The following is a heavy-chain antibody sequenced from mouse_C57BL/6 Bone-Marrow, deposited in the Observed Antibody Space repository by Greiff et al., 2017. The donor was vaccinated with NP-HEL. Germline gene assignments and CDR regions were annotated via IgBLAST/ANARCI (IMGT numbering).Heavy chain of an antibody. D-gene: IGHD1-1*01. J-gene: IGHJ1*03. CDR1: GFTFSSYG. V-gene: IGHV5-6*01. CDR3: ARYRTTEWYFDV. Sequence: EVHLVESGGDLVKPGGSLKLSCAASGFTFSSYGMSWVRQTPDKRLEWVATISSGGSYTYYPDSVKGRFTMSGDKAKNTLYLQMSSLKSEDTAMYYCARYRTTEWYFDVWGTGTTVTVSS. CDR2: ISSGGSYT.